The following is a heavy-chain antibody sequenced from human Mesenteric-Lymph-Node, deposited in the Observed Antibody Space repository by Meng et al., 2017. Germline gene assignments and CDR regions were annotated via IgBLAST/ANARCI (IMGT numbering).Heavy chain of an antibody. CDR3: ARAHVEMATIMYYFDY. Sequence: GESLKISCAASGFTFSSYAMSWVRQAPGKGLEWVSAIIGSGGSTYYADSVKGRFTISRDNSKNMLYLQMNSLRAEDTAVYYCARAHVEMATIMYYFDYWGQGMLVTVSS. V-gene: IGHV3-23*01. CDR2: IIGSGGST. D-gene: IGHD5-24*01. J-gene: IGHJ4*02. CDR1: GFTFSSYA.